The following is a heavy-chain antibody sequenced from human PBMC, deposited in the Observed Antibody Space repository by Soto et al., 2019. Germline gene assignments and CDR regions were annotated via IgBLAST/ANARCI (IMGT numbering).Heavy chain of an antibody. J-gene: IGHJ3*02. CDR1: GFTFSSYS. D-gene: IGHD3-3*01. CDR3: ARDDPITIFGVADAFDI. CDR2: ISSSSSTI. V-gene: IGHV3-48*01. Sequence: EVQLVESGGGLVQPGGSLRLSCAASGFTFSSYSMNWVRQAPGKGLEWASYISSSSSTIYYADSVKGRFTISRDNAKNSLYLQMNSLRAEDTAVYYCARDDPITIFGVADAFDIWGQGTMVTVSS.